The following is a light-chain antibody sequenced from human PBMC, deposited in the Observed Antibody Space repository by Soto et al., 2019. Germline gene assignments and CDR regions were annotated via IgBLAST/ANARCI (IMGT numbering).Light chain of an antibody. Sequence: EVVLTQSPDTLSLSPGETATLSCRASQSLRPTYVAWYQQKPGQAPRLLIYGASNRATGIPARFSGSGSGTDFTLTISNLEPEDFAVYYCQQHSHWPPWTFGQGTRVEIQ. CDR2: GAS. J-gene: IGKJ1*01. CDR3: QQHSHWPPWT. CDR1: QSLRPTY. V-gene: IGKV3-11*01.